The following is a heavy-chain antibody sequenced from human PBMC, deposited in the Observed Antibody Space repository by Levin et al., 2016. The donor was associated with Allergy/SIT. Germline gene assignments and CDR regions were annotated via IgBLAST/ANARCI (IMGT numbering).Heavy chain of an antibody. V-gene: IGHV4-39*01. J-gene: IGHJ4*02. CDR2: IYYSGST. D-gene: IGHD3-9*01. Sequence: RQAPGKGLEWIGSIYYSGSTYYNPSLKSRVTISVDTSKNQFSLKLSSVTAADTAVYYCAVDNYDILTGYYNVEVGPGYYFDYWGQGTLVTVSS. CDR3: AVDNYDILTGYYNVEVGPGYYFDY.